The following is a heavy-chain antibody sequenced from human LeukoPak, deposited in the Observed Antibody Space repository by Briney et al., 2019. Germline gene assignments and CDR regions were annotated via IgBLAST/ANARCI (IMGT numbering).Heavy chain of an antibody. CDR1: GFIFSDYY. CDR3: ASDSSGYFGP. V-gene: IGHV3-11*01. J-gene: IGHJ5*02. D-gene: IGHD3-22*01. CDR2: ISNTGSAM. Sequence: PGGSLTLSCAASGFIFSDYYMGWIRQAPGKGLEWVSYISNTGSAMYYADSVKGRFTISRDNAKNSLYLQMNSLRAEDTAIYYCASDSSGYFGPWGPGTLVTVSS.